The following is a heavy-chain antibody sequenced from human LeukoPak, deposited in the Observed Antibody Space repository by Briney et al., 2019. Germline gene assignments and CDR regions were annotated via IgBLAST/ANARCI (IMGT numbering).Heavy chain of an antibody. CDR1: GGSFSGYY. V-gene: IGHV4-34*01. CDR2: INHSGST. Sequence: SETLSLTCAVYGGSFSGYYWSWIRQPPGKGLEWIGEINHSGSTNYNPSLKSRVTISVDTSKDQFSLTLSSVTAADTAVYYCARAGLNGDVDYWGQGTLVTVSS. D-gene: IGHD4-17*01. J-gene: IGHJ4*02. CDR3: ARAGLNGDVDY.